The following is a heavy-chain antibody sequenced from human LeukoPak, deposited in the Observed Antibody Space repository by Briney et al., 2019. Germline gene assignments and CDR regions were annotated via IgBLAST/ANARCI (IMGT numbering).Heavy chain of an antibody. D-gene: IGHD6-13*01. J-gene: IGHJ2*01. CDR2: IYYSGTT. CDR1: GGSISSYY. V-gene: IGHV4-59*01. CDR3: SRVSMAAVGGTGDWYFDL. Sequence: SETLSLTCTVSGGSISSYYWSWIRQPPGKGLEWIGYIYYSGTTNYSPSLKSRVTISVDTSKNQFSLRLSSVTAADTAVYYCSRVSMAAVGGTGDWYFDLWGRGTLVTVSS.